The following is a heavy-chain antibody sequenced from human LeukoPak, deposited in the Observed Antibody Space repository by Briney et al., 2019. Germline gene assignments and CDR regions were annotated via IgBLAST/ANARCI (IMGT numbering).Heavy chain of an antibody. CDR3: ARGYYDISVDPPTIDY. D-gene: IGHD3-9*01. CDR1: GFRFSAYG. Sequence: GGSLRLSCDASGFRFSAYGMSWVRQAPGQGLEWVSGLSANGSVTFYARSVRGRFTISRDNSKNTVSLQVNSLRAEDTAVYYCARGYYDISVDPPTIDYWGQGTLVTVSS. J-gene: IGHJ4*02. CDR2: LSANGSVT. V-gene: IGHV3-23*01.